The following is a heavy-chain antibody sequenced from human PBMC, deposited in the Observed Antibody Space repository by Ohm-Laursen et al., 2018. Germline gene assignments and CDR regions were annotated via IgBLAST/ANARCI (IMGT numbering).Heavy chain of an antibody. CDR1: GFTFDDYA. CDR2: IYSDGSGT. D-gene: IGHD4-11*01. CDR3: ARVMTTVIADAFDI. V-gene: IGHV3-74*01. Sequence: GSLRLSCTASGFTFDDYAMHWVRQAPGKGLEWVSRIYSDGSGTSYADSVKGRFTVSRDNAKNTVYLQMNSLRVEDTAVYYCARVMTTVIADAFDIWGQGTMVTVSS. J-gene: IGHJ3*02.